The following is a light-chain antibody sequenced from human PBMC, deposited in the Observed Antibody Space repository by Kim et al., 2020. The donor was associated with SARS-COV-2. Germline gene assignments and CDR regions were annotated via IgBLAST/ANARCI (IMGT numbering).Light chain of an antibody. Sequence: GQRVTIACSGSSSNIGSNYVDWQQQFPGTAPKVLIYRNNLRPSGVPDRVSGSKSGTSASLAISDLRSEDEADYYCAAWDDRLSGWVFGGGTQLTVL. CDR3: AAWDDRLSGWV. CDR1: SSNIGSNY. V-gene: IGLV1-47*01. J-gene: IGLJ3*02. CDR2: RNN.